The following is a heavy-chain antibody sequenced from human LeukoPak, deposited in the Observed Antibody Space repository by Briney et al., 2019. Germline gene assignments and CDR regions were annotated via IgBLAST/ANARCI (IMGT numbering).Heavy chain of an antibody. J-gene: IGHJ5*02. CDR1: GFSLSTSGVG. Sequence: SGPTLVNPTQTLTLTCTFSGFSLSTSGVGVGWIRQPPGKALEWLALIYWDDDKRYSPSLKSRLTITKDTSKNQVVLTMTNMDSVDTAIYYCAHLSCGSGMYNWFDPWGQGTLVTVSS. V-gene: IGHV2-5*02. D-gene: IGHD3-10*01. CDR2: IYWDDDK. CDR3: AHLSCGSGMYNWFDP.